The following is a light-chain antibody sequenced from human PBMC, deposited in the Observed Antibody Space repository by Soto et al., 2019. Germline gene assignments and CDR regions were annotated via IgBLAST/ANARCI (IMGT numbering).Light chain of an antibody. CDR3: QQYGRSPPWT. CDR2: SAS. CDR1: QTFSSFF. J-gene: IGKJ1*01. Sequence: EIVLTQSPDTLSLSPGETATLSCRASQTFSSFFLAWYQQKPGQAPRLLIYSASSRAAGVPDRFSGSGSGTDFTLTISRLEPADSAVYYCQQYGRSPPWTFGQGTKVELK. V-gene: IGKV3-20*01.